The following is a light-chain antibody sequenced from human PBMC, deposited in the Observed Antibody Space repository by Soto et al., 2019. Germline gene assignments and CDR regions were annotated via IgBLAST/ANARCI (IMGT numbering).Light chain of an antibody. Sequence: DIQMTQSPSSLSASEGDRVTITCRASQSISTYLNWYQQKPGKAPKLLIYAASSLQSGVPSRFSGSGSGTEFTLTISSLQPEDFAIYYCQQSASAPLTIGPGNKVDIK. CDR1: QSISTY. CDR2: AAS. CDR3: QQSASAPLT. V-gene: IGKV1-39*01. J-gene: IGKJ3*01.